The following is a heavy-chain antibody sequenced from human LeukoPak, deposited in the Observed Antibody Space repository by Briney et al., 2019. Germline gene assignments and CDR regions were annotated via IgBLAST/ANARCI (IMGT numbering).Heavy chain of an antibody. V-gene: IGHV5-51*01. CDR3: ARQSRVSSSGWHYYYYGMDV. CDR1: GYSFTSYW. CDR2: IYPGDSDT. J-gene: IGHJ6*02. Sequence: GESLKISCKGPGYSFTSYWIGWVRQMPGKGLEWMGIIYPGDSDTRYSPSFQGQVTISADKSISTAYLQWSSLKASDTAMYYCARQSRVSSSGWHYYYYGMDVWGQGTTVTVSS. D-gene: IGHD6-19*01.